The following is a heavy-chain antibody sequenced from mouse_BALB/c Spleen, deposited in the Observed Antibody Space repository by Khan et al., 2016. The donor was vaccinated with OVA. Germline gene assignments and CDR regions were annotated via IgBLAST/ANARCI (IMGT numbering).Heavy chain of an antibody. V-gene: IGHV2-9*02. D-gene: IGHD1-2*01. CDR2: IWAGGST. Sequence: QVQLKESGPGLAAPSQNLSITCTVSGFSLTSYGVHWVRQPPGKGLDWLGVIWAGGSTSHNSALMSRLSTSKDNSKTHVSLEMSSLQTDDTAMYYYAREPRIYYYGYGSMANWGQGTSVTVSA. CDR1: GFSLTSYG. J-gene: IGHJ4*01. CDR3: AREPRIYYYGYGSMAN.